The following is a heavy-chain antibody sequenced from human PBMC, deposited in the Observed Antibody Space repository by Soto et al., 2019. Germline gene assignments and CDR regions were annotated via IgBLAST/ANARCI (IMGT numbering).Heavy chain of an antibody. J-gene: IGHJ6*03. Sequence: HVQLQQWGAGLFKPSETLSLTCAVYGGSLSGNYWSWNRQTPGTELEWIGEINHSGSTNYNPSLKSRVTISVDTSKNQFSLKLSSVTAADTAVYYCARGYGDLRYYYYMDVWGKGTTVTVSS. CDR3: ARGYGDLRYYYYMDV. V-gene: IGHV4-34*01. D-gene: IGHD4-17*01. CDR2: INHSGST. CDR1: GGSLSGNY.